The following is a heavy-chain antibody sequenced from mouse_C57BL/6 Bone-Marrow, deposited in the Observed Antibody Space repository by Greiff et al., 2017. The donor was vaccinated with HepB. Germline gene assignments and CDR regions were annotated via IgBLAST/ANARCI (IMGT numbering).Heavy chain of an antibody. CDR3: SLYGYDRGDWYFDV. CDR1: GFSFNTYA. J-gene: IGHJ1*03. V-gene: IGHV10-1*01. CDR2: IRSKSNNYAT. D-gene: IGHD2-2*01. Sequence: EVMLVESGGGLVQPKGSLKLSCAASGFSFNTYAMNWVRQAPGKGLEWVARIRSKSNNYATYYADSVKDRFTISRDDSESMLYLQMNNLKTEDTAMYYCSLYGYDRGDWYFDVWGTGTTVTVSS.